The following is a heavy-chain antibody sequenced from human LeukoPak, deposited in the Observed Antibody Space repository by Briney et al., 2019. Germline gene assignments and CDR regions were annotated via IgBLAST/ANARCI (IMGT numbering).Heavy chain of an antibody. D-gene: IGHD4-17*01. J-gene: IGHJ4*02. CDR2: IYSTGST. CDR1: GGSISSYY. CDR3: ASRPTTWGFFDS. V-gene: IGHV4-4*07. Sequence: SETLSLTCTVSGGSISSYYWSWIRQPAGKGLEWIGRIYSTGSTNYNPSLRSRVTMSVDTSKNQFSLKLSSVTAADTAVYFCASRPTTWGFFDSWGQGTLVTVSS.